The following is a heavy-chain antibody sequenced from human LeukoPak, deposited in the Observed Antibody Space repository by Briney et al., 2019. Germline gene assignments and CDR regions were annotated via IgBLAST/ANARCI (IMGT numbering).Heavy chain of an antibody. V-gene: IGHV4-34*01. D-gene: IGHD1-26*01. CDR3: ARGSQWQPGGPIDY. CDR1: GGSFSGYY. CDR2: INHSGST. Sequence: SETLSLTCAAYGGSFSGYYWSWIRQPPGKGLEWIGEINHSGSTNYNPSLKSRVTISVDTSKNQFSLKLSSVTAADTAVYYCARGSQWQPGGPIDYWGQGTLVTVSS. J-gene: IGHJ4*02.